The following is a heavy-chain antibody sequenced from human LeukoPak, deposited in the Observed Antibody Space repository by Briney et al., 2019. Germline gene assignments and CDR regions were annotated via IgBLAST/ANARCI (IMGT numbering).Heavy chain of an antibody. CDR2: IYTSGST. CDR1: GGSISSYY. Sequence: SGTLSLTCTVSGGSISSYYWSWIRQPAGKGLEWIGRIYTSGSTNYNPSLKSRVTMSVDTSKNQFSLKLSSVTAADTAVYYCARDLGSYYDSSGYYYYGMDVWGQGTTVTVSS. J-gene: IGHJ6*02. D-gene: IGHD3-22*01. V-gene: IGHV4-4*07. CDR3: ARDLGSYYDSSGYYYYGMDV.